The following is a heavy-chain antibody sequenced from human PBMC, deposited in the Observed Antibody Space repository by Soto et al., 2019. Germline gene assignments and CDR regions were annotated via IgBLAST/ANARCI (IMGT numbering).Heavy chain of an antibody. D-gene: IGHD2-8*02. CDR3: ARGYCTATICDPWFDP. CDR1: GYAFSSYW. CDR2: IYPGDSDT. V-gene: IGHV5-51*01. J-gene: IGHJ5*02. Sequence: GESLKSSCHGSGYAFSSYWIAWVRQMPGKGLEWMGIIYPGDSDTRYSPSFQGQVTISVDKSITTAYLQWSSLKASDTAMYYCARGYCTATICDPWFDPWGQGTLVTSPQ.